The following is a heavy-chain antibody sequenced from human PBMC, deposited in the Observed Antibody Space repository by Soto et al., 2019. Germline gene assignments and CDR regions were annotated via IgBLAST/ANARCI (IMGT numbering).Heavy chain of an antibody. Sequence: SETLSLTCTVSGGSISSVGYYWSWIRQHPGKGLEWIGYIYHSGTAYFNPSLKSRLSMSVDTSKNQFSLRLTSVTAADTAVYFCATVDWSGYHLDFWGQGTLVTVSS. CDR2: IYHSGTA. V-gene: IGHV4-31*03. D-gene: IGHD3-3*01. CDR3: ATVDWSGYHLDF. CDR1: GGSISSVGYY. J-gene: IGHJ4*02.